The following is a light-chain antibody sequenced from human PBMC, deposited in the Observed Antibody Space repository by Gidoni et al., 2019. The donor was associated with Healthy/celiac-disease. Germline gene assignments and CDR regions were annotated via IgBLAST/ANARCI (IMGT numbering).Light chain of an antibody. CDR1: QDISNY. V-gene: IGKV1-33*01. CDR3: QQYDNLLT. CDR2: DAS. Sequence: DIQITQSPSSLSASVGDRVTITCQASQDISNYLNWYQQKPGKAPKLLIYDASKLETGVPSRVSGSGSGTDFTFTISSLQPEDIATYYCQQYDNLLTFGGGTKVEIK. J-gene: IGKJ4*01.